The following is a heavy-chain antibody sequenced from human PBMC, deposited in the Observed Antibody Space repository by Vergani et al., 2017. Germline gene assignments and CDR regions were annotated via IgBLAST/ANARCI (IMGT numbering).Heavy chain of an antibody. CDR2: VSAGGGYS. D-gene: IGHD6-19*01. J-gene: IGHJ4*02. CDR1: GFTFSSYA. CDR3: AKLAVAGTGVNYFDY. V-gene: IGHV3-23*01. Sequence: EVQLLESGGGLVQPGGSLRLSCAASGFTFSSYAMSWVRQAPGKGLEWVSTVSAGGGYSYYADSVKGRFTISIDNSKNTVYLQMNSLRAEDTAVYYCAKLAVAGTGVNYFDYWGQGTLVTVSS.